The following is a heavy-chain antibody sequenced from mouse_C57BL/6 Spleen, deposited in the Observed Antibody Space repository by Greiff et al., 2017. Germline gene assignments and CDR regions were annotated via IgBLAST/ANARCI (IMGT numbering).Heavy chain of an antibody. J-gene: IGHJ1*03. D-gene: IGHD1-1*01. CDR3: ASHYYGSSQSYVFDV. CDR1: GYAFSSSW. V-gene: IGHV1-82*01. CDR2: LYPGDGDT. Sequence: QVQLQQSGPELVKPGASVKISCKASGYAFSSSWMNWVKQRPGKGLEWIGRLYPGDGDTNYNGKFKGKATLTADKSSSTAYMQLSSLTSEDSAVYFCASHYYGSSQSYVFDVWGTGTTVTVSS.